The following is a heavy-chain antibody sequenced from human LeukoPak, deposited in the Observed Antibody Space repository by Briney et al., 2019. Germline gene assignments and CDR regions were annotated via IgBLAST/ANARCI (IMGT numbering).Heavy chain of an antibody. Sequence: QSGGSLRLSCAASGFTFSSYGMSWVRQAPGKGLEWVSAISGSGGSTYYADSVKGRFTISRDNSKNTLYLQMNSLRAEVTAVYYCAKPPNSYGFNFWDYWGQGTLVTVSS. CDR1: GFTFSSYG. V-gene: IGHV3-23*01. D-gene: IGHD5-18*01. CDR2: ISGSGGST. J-gene: IGHJ4*02. CDR3: AKPPNSYGFNFWDY.